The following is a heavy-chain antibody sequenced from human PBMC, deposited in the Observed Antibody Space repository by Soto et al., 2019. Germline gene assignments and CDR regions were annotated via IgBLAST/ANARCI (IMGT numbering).Heavy chain of an antibody. CDR2: MNPNSGNT. V-gene: IGHV1-8*02. D-gene: IGHD1-26*01. J-gene: IGHJ6*02. CDR1: GYTFTSYG. Sequence: ASVKVSCKASGYTFTSYGISWVRQATGQGLEWMGWMNPNSGNTGYAQKFQGRVTMTRNTSISTAYMELSSLRSEDTAVYYCARVWVGTTFAYYYGMDVWGQGTTVTVS. CDR3: ARVWVGTTFAYYYGMDV.